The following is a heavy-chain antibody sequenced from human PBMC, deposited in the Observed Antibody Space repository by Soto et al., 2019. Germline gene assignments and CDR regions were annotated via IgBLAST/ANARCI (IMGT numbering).Heavy chain of an antibody. J-gene: IGHJ6*02. CDR1: GFTFSRYN. Sequence: GGTLRLSCAASGFTFSRYNMSWIRHAPGKGLERFSYISSRCSTIYYSDSVKCRFTISWDNAKNPLYLQMNNLRAEDTAVYYCARGEIRITLIVLDNGMGVWDQGTTVTVSS. D-gene: IGHD3-22*01. V-gene: IGHV3-11*01. CDR3: ARGEIRITLIVLDNGMGV. CDR2: ISSRCSTI.